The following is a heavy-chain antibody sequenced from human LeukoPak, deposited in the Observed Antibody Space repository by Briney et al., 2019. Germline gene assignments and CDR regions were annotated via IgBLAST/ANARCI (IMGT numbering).Heavy chain of an antibody. CDR3: AREILTGYAFDI. V-gene: IGHV3-30-3*01. J-gene: IGHJ3*02. Sequence: PGGSLRLSCAASGFTFAIYAMHWVRQAPGKGLEWVAFISYDGTNKYCADSVKGRFTISRDNSKNTLYLQMNSLRAEDTALYYCAREILTGYAFDIWGQGTMVTVSS. CDR1: GFTFAIYA. D-gene: IGHD7-27*01. CDR2: ISYDGTNK.